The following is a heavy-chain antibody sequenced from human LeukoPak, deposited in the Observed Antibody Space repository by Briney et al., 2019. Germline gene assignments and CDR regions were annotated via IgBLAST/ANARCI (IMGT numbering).Heavy chain of an antibody. J-gene: IGHJ4*02. D-gene: IGHD4-23*01. V-gene: IGHV3-30-3*01. CDR3: AREPSSGYGGFDY. CDR1: GFTFSSYA. CDR2: ISYDGSNK. Sequence: GGSLRLSCAASGFTFSSYAMHWVRQAPGKGLEWVAVISYDGSNKYYADSVKGRFTISRDNSKNTLYLQMNSLRAEDTAVYYCAREPSSGYGGFDYWGQGTLVTVSS.